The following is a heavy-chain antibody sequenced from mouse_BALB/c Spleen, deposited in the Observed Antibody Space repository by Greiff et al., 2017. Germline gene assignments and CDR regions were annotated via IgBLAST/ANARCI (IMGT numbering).Heavy chain of an antibody. Sequence: VHVKQSGTVLARPGASVKMSCKASGYTFTSYWMHWVKQRPGQGLEWIGAIYPGNSDTSYNQKFKGKAKLTAVTSTSTAYMELSSLTNEDSAVYYCTRERYGNYVGFAYWGQGTLVTVSA. CDR1: GYTFTSYW. D-gene: IGHD2-10*02. J-gene: IGHJ3*01. CDR3: TRERYGNYVGFAY. CDR2: IYPGNSDT. V-gene: IGHV1-5*01.